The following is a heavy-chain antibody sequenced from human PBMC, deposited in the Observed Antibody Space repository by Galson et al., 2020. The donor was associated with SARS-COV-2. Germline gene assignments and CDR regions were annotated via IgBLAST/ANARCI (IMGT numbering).Heavy chain of an antibody. Sequence: SETLSLTCTVSGGSIGSYYWSWIRQPPEKGLEWLGTIHNAGSTKYNPSFNGRVTISADRSRNQFSLRLVSVTAADTAVYFCARAGGTGAHDYWGQGTLVSVSS. CDR1: GGSIGSYY. CDR3: ARAGGTGAHDY. V-gene: IGHV4-59*01. D-gene: IGHD1-1*01. CDR2: IHNAGST. J-gene: IGHJ4*02.